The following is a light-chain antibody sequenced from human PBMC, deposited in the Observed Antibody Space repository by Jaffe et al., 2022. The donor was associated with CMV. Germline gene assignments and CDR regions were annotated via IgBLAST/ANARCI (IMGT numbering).Light chain of an antibody. V-gene: IGLV3-21*02. CDR3: QVWDSSSEQV. CDR1: DIENRR. Sequence: SYVLTQAPSTSVAPGQTARITCGGDDIENRRVHWYRQRPGQAPVLVMFDDVDRPSGIPERFSGSNSGNTATLTINRVEAGDEADYFCQVWDSSSEQVFGGGTTLTVL. J-gene: IGLJ2*01. CDR2: DDV.